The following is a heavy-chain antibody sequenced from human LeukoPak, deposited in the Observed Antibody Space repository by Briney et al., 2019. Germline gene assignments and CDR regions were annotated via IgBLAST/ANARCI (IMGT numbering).Heavy chain of an antibody. V-gene: IGHV4-39*01. CDR2: IYYSGST. D-gene: IGHD6-6*01. CDR1: GGSISSSSYY. CDR3: ARQADDSSSSLVYFDY. Sequence: PSETLSLTCTVSGGSISSSSYYRGWIRQPPGKGLEWIGSIYYSGSTYYNPSLKSRVTISVDTSKNQFSLKLSSVTAADTAVYYCARQADDSSSSLVYFDYWGQGTLGAVSS. J-gene: IGHJ4*02.